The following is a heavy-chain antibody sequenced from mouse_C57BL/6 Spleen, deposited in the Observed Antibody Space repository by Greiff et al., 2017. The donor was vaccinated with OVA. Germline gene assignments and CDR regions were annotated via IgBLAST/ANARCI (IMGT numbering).Heavy chain of an antibody. CDR1: GYAFTNYL. J-gene: IGHJ4*01. D-gene: IGHD1-1*02. Sequence: QVQLQQSGAELVRPGTSVTVSCKASGYAFTNYLIEWVKQRPGHGLEWIGVIYPGSGGTTYNEKFKGKATLTADKSSSTAYMQLSSLTSEDSAVYCCARSGGYYGYAMDYWGQGTSVTVSS. V-gene: IGHV1-54*01. CDR3: ARSGGYYGYAMDY. CDR2: IYPGSGGT.